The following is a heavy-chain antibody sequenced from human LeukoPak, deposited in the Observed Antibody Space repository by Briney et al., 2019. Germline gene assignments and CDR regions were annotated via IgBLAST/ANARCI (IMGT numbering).Heavy chain of an antibody. D-gene: IGHD6-19*01. V-gene: IGHV4-59*12. J-gene: IGHJ6*03. CDR3: ARGPAQWLVRNYYYYMDV. CDR2: MYYSGSP. CDR1: GGSISSYH. Sequence: SETLSLTCTVSGGSISSYHWSWIRQSPGKGLEWIGYMYYSGSPNYNPSLKRRVTISVDTSKNQLSLKLSSVTAADTAVYYCARGPAQWLVRNYYYYMDVWGKGTTVTVSS.